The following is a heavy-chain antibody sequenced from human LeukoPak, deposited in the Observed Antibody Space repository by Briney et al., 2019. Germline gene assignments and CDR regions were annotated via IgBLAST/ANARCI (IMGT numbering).Heavy chain of an antibody. CDR2: ISDSGGST. D-gene: IGHD6-25*01. CDR3: AKYPKHSSGAFDI. Sequence: PGGSLRLSCAASGFTFSRFGMSWVRQAPGKGLEWVSSISDSGGSTYYADSVKGRFTISRDNSKNTLYLQMNSLRAEDTAVYYCAKYPKHSSGAFDIWGQGTMVTVSS. J-gene: IGHJ3*02. CDR1: GFTFSRFG. V-gene: IGHV3-23*01.